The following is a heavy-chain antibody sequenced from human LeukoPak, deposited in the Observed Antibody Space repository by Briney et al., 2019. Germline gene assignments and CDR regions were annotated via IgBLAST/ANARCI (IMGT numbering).Heavy chain of an antibody. V-gene: IGHV3-23*01. D-gene: IGHD4-17*01. J-gene: IGHJ3*02. CDR2: ISGSGGST. CDR1: KFNFNSYG. Sequence: GGSLRLSCTTSKFNFNSYGMTWVRQAPGKGLEWVSAISGSGGSTYYADSVKGRFTISRDNSKNTLYLQMNSLRAEDTAVYYCAKDSRRFTTVDPFDIWGQGTMVTVSS. CDR3: AKDSRRFTTVDPFDI.